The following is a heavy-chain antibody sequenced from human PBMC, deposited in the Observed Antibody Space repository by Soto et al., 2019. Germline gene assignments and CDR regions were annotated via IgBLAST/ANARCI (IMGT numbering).Heavy chain of an antibody. Sequence: RASVKVSCKASGYTFTSYAMHWVRQAPGQRLEWMGWINAGNGNTKYSQKFQGRVTITRNTSASTAYMELSSLRSEDTAVYYCARGRYGYGDYVLGYYYGMDVWGQGTTVTVSS. CDR3: ARGRYGYGDYVLGYYYGMDV. CDR1: GYTFTSYA. CDR2: INAGNGNT. J-gene: IGHJ6*02. V-gene: IGHV1-3*01. D-gene: IGHD4-17*01.